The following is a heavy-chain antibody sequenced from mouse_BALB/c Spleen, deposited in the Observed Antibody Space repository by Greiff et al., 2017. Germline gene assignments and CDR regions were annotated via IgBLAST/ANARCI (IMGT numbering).Heavy chain of an antibody. CDR2: ISSGGST. D-gene: IGHD2-2*01. CDR1: GFTFSSYA. J-gene: IGHJ3*01. Sequence: EVKLVESGGGLVKPGGSLKLSCAASGFTFSSYAMSWVRQTPEKRLEWVASISSGGSTYYPDSVKGRFTISRDNARNILYLQMSSLRSEDTAMYYCAKENDYGSFAYWGQGTLVTVSA. V-gene: IGHV5-6-5*01. CDR3: AKENDYGSFAY.